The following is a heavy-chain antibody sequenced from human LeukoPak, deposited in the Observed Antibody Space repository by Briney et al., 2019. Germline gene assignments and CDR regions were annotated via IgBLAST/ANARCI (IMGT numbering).Heavy chain of an antibody. D-gene: IGHD6-19*01. CDR1: GGSFSGYY. CDR3: ARSAAATQGRSKYSSGWYPYYYYYMDV. CDR2: INHSGST. V-gene: IGHV4-34*01. Sequence: PSETLSLTCAVYGGSFSGYYWSWIRQPPGKGLEWIGEINHSGSTNYNPSLKSRVTISVDTSKNQFSLKLSSVTAADTAVYYCARSAAATQGRSKYSSGWYPYYYYYMDVWGKGTTVTISS. J-gene: IGHJ6*03.